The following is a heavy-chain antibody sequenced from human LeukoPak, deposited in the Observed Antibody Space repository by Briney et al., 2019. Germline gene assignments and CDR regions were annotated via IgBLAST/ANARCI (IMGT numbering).Heavy chain of an antibody. CDR2: ISSRSTTI. D-gene: IGHD2-15*01. CDR1: GFTFSNYN. CDR3: ARDFLEDTL. Sequence: TGGSLILSCAASGFTFSNYNLNWVRQAPGKGLEWVSYISSRSTTIHYADSVKGRFTISRDNAKNSLFLQMNSLRAEDTAIYYCARDFLEDTLWGQGTLVTVSS. J-gene: IGHJ4*02. V-gene: IGHV3-48*01.